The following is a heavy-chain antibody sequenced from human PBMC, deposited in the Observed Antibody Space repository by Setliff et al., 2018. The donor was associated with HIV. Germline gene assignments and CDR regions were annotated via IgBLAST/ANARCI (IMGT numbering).Heavy chain of an antibody. Sequence: GESLKISCAASGFIFSSYGMHWVRQAPGKGLEWVAFIRYDGSNKYYADSVKGRFTISRDNSENTLYLQMNSLRAEDTAVYYCATIVESSGYHGGNYFDFWGRGSLVTVSS. CDR3: ATIVESSGYHGGNYFDF. CDR1: GFIFSSYG. J-gene: IGHJ4*02. V-gene: IGHV3-30*02. CDR2: IRYDGSNK. D-gene: IGHD3-22*01.